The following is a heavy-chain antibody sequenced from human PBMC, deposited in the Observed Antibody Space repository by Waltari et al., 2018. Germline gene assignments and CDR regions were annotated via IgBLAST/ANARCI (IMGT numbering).Heavy chain of an antibody. D-gene: IGHD3-3*02. CDR1: GGSISSSSYY. Sequence: QLQLQESGPGLVKPSETLSLTCTVSGGSISSSSYYWGWIRQPPGKGLEWIGSSSYSGSTYDNTSLSSRVTISVDTSKNQFSLKLTSVIAAETAVFYCARFSKSANWIDPWGQGTLVTVSS. CDR3: ARFSKSANWIDP. V-gene: IGHV4-39*01. CDR2: SSYSGST. J-gene: IGHJ5*02.